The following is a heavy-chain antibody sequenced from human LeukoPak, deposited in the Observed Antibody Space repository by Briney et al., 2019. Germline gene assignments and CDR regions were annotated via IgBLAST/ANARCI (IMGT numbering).Heavy chain of an antibody. Sequence: GGSLRPSCAASGFTFSSYSMNWVRQAPGKGLEWVSYISSSSSTIYYADSVKGRFTISRDNAKNSLYLQMNSLRAEDTAVYYCARDSITIFGVVITWGQGTLVTVSS. CDR1: GFTFSSYS. J-gene: IGHJ5*02. V-gene: IGHV3-48*01. D-gene: IGHD3-3*01. CDR3: ARDSITIFGVVIT. CDR2: ISSSSSTI.